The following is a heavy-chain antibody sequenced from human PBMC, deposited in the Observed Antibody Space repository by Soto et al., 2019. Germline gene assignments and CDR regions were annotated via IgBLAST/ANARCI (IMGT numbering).Heavy chain of an antibody. D-gene: IGHD6-13*01. CDR1: GFTFSSYA. Sequence: QVQLVESGGGVVQPGRSLRLSCAASGFTFSSYAMHWVRQAPGKGLEWVAVISYDGSNKYYADSVKGRFTISRDNSKNTLYLQMNSLRAEDTAVYYCASRHEGIAAADEYFQHWAQGTLVTVSS. J-gene: IGHJ1*01. CDR3: ASRHEGIAAADEYFQH. V-gene: IGHV3-30-3*01. CDR2: ISYDGSNK.